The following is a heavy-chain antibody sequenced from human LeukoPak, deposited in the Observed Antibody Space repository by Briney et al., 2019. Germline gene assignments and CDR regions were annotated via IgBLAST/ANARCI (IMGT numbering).Heavy chain of an antibody. Sequence: PGGSLSLSCAASGFTFSSYWMHWVRQAPGKGLVWVSRINSDGSSTSYAHSVKGRFTIPRDNPKNTLYLPMNSRRAEDTAVYYCAREAGRRIAAAGPDFDYWGQGTLVTVSS. CDR3: AREAGRRIAAAGPDFDY. D-gene: IGHD6-13*01. CDR2: INSDGSST. CDR1: GFTFSSYW. V-gene: IGHV3-74*01. J-gene: IGHJ4*02.